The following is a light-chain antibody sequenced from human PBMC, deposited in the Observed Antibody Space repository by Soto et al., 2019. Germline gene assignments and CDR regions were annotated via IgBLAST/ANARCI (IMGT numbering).Light chain of an antibody. J-gene: IGKJ4*01. CDR3: QQYKSFSLN. CDR1: QSVSSSY. Sequence: EIVLTQSPGTLSLSPGERATLSCRASQSVSSSYLAWYQQKPGQAPRLLIYGASTRATGIPARFSGSGSGTEFSLTISSLQPDDFATYYCQQYKSFSLNFGGGTKVDIK. V-gene: IGKV3-20*01. CDR2: GAS.